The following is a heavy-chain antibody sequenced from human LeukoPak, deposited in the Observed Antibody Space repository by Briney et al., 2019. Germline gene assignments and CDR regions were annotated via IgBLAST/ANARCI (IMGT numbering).Heavy chain of an antibody. D-gene: IGHD1-26*01. V-gene: IGHV3-30*02. CDR3: AKDQSGSYLHQAFDN. Sequence: RQSMRPSSAASGFALGSLGIHWVSQAAGKGLGWVAFIESDESYTYYAESVQGRVTISRDNSKNTLYLQMGSLRSEDTGVYYCAKDQSGSYLHQAFDNWGQGTMVTVSS. J-gene: IGHJ3*02. CDR2: IESDESYT. CDR1: GFALGSLG.